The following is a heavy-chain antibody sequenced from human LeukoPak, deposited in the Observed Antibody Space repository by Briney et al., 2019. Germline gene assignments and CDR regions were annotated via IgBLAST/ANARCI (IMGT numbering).Heavy chain of an antibody. D-gene: IGHD3-22*01. CDR3: ARVAMIVAKPYDN. Sequence: GGSLRLSCAASGFTFSSYSMNWVRQAPGKGLEWVSSISSSSSYIYYADSVKGRFTISRDNAKNSQYLQMNSLRAEDTAVYYCARVAMIVAKPYDNWGQGTLVTVSS. CDR2: ISSSSSYI. CDR1: GFTFSSYS. V-gene: IGHV3-21*01. J-gene: IGHJ4*02.